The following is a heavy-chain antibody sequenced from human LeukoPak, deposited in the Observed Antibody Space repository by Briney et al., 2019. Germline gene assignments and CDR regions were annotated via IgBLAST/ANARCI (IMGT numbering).Heavy chain of an antibody. CDR1: GDSVSSNSAA. J-gene: IGHJ5*02. Sequence: SQTLSLTCAISGDSVSSNSAAWNWIRQSPSRGLEWLGRTYYRSKWYNYYAGSVKSRITSNPDTSKTQFSLQLSSVTPEDTAVYYCARQNNTYHHYNLGWFDPWGQGTLVTVSS. D-gene: IGHD5-24*01. V-gene: IGHV6-1*01. CDR3: ARQNNTYHHYNLGWFDP. CDR2: TYYRSKWYN.